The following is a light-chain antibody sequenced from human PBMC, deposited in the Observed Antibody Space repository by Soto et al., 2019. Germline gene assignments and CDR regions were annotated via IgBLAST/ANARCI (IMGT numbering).Light chain of an antibody. CDR1: SSDVGAYNY. Sequence: QSALTQPASVSGSPGQSITISCTGTSSDVGAYNYFSWYQQHPGKAPKLMIFEVSDRPSGVSNRFSGSKSGNAASLTISGLHAEDEADYYCSSYTSSNTLVFGGGTKLTVL. V-gene: IGLV2-14*01. J-gene: IGLJ2*01. CDR3: SSYTSSNTLV. CDR2: EVS.